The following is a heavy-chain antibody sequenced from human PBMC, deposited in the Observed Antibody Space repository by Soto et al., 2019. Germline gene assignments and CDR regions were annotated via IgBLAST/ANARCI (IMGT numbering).Heavy chain of an antibody. D-gene: IGHD6-19*01. CDR1: GFTFSSYA. CDR2: ISGSGGST. CDR3: ARDRRRIRSFGRIAVAGTDEHRDY. V-gene: IGHV3-23*01. J-gene: IGHJ4*02. Sequence: GGSLRLSCAASGFTFSSYAMSWVRQAPGKGLEWVSAISGSGGSTYYADSVKGRFTISRDNSKNTLYLQMNSLRAEDTAVYCYARDRRRIRSFGRIAVAGTDEHRDYWGQGTLVTVSS.